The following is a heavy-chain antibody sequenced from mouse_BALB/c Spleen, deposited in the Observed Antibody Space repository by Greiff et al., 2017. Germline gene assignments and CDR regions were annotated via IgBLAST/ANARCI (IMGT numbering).Heavy chain of an antibody. CDR1: GFTFSSYT. J-gene: IGHJ1*01. CDR3: ARHAPHDGGYFDV. CDR2: ISNGGGST. V-gene: IGHV5-12-2*01. Sequence: EVQRVESGGGLVQPGGSLKLSCAASGFTFSSYTMTWVRQTPEKRLEWVAYISNGGGSTYNPYTATGRCIITSDNAKNTLYLQMSSLKSEDTAMYYCARHAPHDGGYFDVWGAGTTVTVSS. D-gene: IGHD2-3*01.